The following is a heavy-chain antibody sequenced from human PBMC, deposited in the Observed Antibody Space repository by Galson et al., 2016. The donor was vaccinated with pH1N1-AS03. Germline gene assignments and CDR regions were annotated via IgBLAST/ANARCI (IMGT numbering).Heavy chain of an antibody. V-gene: IGHV4-34*01. CDR2: IHHSGSTT. Sequence: SETVSLTCAVYGGSFSGYYWTWIRQPPGKGLEWIGEIHHSGSTTNYSPSLKSRVTISVDTSKKQFSLNLRSVTAADTAVYFCARGGVFFSGSGSYHDWGQGTRVSVSS. D-gene: IGHD3-10*01. J-gene: IGHJ4*02. CDR1: GGSFSGYY. CDR3: ARGGVFFSGSGSYHD.